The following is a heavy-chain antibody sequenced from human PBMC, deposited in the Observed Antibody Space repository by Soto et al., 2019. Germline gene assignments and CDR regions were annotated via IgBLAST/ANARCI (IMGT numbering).Heavy chain of an antibody. CDR3: AKGPGDFVWGSYRLSDYFDY. V-gene: IGHV3-23*01. D-gene: IGHD3-16*02. CDR1: GFTFSSYA. Sequence: GGSLRLSCAASGFTFSSYAMSWVRQAPGKGLEWVSSIRGSGGSTYYADSVKGRFTISRDNSKNTLYLQMNSLRADDTAVYYCAKGPGDFVWGSYRLSDYFDYWGQGTVVTVS. CDR2: IRGSGGST. J-gene: IGHJ4*02.